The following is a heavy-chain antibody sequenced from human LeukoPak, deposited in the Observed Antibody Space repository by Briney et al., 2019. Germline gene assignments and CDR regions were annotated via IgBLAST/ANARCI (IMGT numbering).Heavy chain of an antibody. CDR2: ISAYNGNT. J-gene: IGHJ3*02. V-gene: IGHV1-18*01. Sequence: ASVKDSCKATGYTFTSYGISWVRQAPGQGVEWMGWISAYNGNTNYAQKLQGRVTMTTDTSTSTAYMERRSLRSDDTAVDNGARWDAFGICGQGTMVTVSS. D-gene: IGHD6-13*01. CDR3: ARWDAFGI. CDR1: GYTFTSYG.